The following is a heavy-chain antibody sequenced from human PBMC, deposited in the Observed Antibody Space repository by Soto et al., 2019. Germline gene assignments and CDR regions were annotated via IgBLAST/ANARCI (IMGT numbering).Heavy chain of an antibody. CDR3: ARDRDSYYYDSSGYPDY. J-gene: IGHJ4*02. CDR1: GYTFTSYY. D-gene: IGHD3-22*01. Sequence: ASVKVSCKASGYTFTSYYMHWVRQAPGQGLEWMGIINPSGGSTSYAQKFQGRVTMTRDTSTSTVYMELSSLRSEDTAVYYCARDRDSYYYDSSGYPDYWGQGTLVTSPQ. CDR2: INPSGGST. V-gene: IGHV1-46*01.